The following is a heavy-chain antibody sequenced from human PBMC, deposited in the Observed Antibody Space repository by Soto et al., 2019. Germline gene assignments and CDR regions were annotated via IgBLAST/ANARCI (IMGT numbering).Heavy chain of an antibody. D-gene: IGHD3-9*01. V-gene: IGHV4-31*03. J-gene: IGHJ3*02. Sequence: PSETLSLTCTVSGGSISSGGYYWSWIRQHPGKGLEWIGYIYYSGSTYYNPSLKSRVTISVDTSKNQFSLKLSSVTAADTAVYYCARELKYYDILTGPRAFDIWGQGTMVTVSS. CDR2: IYYSGST. CDR3: ARELKYYDILTGPRAFDI. CDR1: GGSISSGGYY.